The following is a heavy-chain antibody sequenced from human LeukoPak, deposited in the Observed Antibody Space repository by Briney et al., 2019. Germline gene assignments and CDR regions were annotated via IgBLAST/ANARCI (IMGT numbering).Heavy chain of an antibody. Sequence: ASVKVSCKASGGTFSSYAISWVRQPPGQGLEWMGGIIPIFGTANYAQKFHGRVTITTDESTTTAYLKLSSRRSEDTAVYYCARVEMATSYWYFDLWGRGTLVTVSS. J-gene: IGHJ2*01. CDR2: IIPIFGTA. CDR1: GGTFSSYA. V-gene: IGHV1-69*05. CDR3: ARVEMATSYWYFDL. D-gene: IGHD5-24*01.